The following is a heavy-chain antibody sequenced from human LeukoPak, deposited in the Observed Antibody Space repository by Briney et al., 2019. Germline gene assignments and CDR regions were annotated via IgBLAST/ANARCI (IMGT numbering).Heavy chain of an antibody. CDR1: GGSISSGSDF. CDR3: ARHEAGGGTMVRGVIGD. CDR2: IYYSGTT. Sequence: PSETLSLTCTVSGGSISSGSDFWGWIRQPPGKGLEWIASIYYSGTTHYNPSLRSRVTISIDTSENQVSLQLSSVTAADTAVYYCARHEAGGGTMVRGVIGDWGQGNLVTVSS. V-gene: IGHV4-39*01. J-gene: IGHJ4*02. D-gene: IGHD3-10*01.